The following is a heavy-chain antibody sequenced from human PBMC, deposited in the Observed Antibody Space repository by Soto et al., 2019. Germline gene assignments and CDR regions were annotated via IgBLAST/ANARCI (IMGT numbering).Heavy chain of an antibody. J-gene: IGHJ4*02. CDR2: ISYDGSNK. CDR1: GFTFSSYG. V-gene: IGHV3-30*18. Sequence: QVQLVESGGGVVQPGRSLRLSCAASGFTFSSYGMHWVRQAPGKGLEWVAVISYDGSNKYYADSVKGRFTISRDNSKNTLYLQMNSLRAKDTAVYYCANAPAIVLVPAALGGDYWGQGTLVTVSS. D-gene: IGHD2-2*01. CDR3: ANAPAIVLVPAALGGDY.